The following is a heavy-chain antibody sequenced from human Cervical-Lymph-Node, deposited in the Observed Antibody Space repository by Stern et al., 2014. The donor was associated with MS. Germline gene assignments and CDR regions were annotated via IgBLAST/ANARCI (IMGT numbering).Heavy chain of an antibody. Sequence: VQLVESGGGVVQPGRSLRLSCAASGFTFDSYAMHWVRQTPGKGLEWVAVISYDGDNKYYADSVKGRFTISRDNSKNTLYLLMNSLRPEDTAVYYCARERFSSSSRLFDYWGQRALVTVTS. D-gene: IGHD6-6*01. J-gene: IGHJ4*02. V-gene: IGHV3-30-3*01. CDR3: ARERFSSSSRLFDY. CDR1: GFTFDSYA. CDR2: ISYDGDNK.